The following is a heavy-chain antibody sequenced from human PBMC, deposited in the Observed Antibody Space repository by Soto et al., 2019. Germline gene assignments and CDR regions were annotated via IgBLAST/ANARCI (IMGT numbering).Heavy chain of an antibody. D-gene: IGHD6-13*01. CDR2: ISYDGSNK. Sequence: GGSLRLSCAASGFTFSSYGMHWVRQAPGKGLEWVAVISYDGSNKYYADSVKGRFTISRDNSKNTLYLQMNSLRAEDTAVYYCAKEGYSSSWYYFDYWGQGTLVTVSS. CDR3: AKEGYSSSWYYFDY. CDR1: GFTFSSYG. J-gene: IGHJ4*02. V-gene: IGHV3-30*18.